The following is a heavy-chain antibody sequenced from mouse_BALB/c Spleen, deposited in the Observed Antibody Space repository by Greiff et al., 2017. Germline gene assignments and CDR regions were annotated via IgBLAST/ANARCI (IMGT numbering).Heavy chain of an antibody. CDR2: ISSGSSTI. V-gene: IGHV5-17*02. CDR3: AREGLRAWFAY. J-gene: IGHJ3*01. D-gene: IGHD2-2*01. CDR1: GFTFSSFG. Sequence: DVMLVESGGGLVQPGGSRKLSCAASGFTFSSFGMHWVRQAPEKGLEWVAYISSGSSTIYYADTVKGRFTISRDNPKNTLFLQMTSLRSEDTAMYYCAREGLRAWFAYWGQGTLVTVSA.